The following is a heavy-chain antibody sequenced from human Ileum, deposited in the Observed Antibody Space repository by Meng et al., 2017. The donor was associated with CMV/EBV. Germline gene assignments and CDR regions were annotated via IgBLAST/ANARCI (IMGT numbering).Heavy chain of an antibody. Sequence: QQGGAGLLKPSETLSLTCAVFGGSFTGYYWSWFRQSPGKGLEWIGEITHSGRTSYNLSLKSRVTISVDMSKYQFSLKLTSVTAADTAIYYCARGLASGWPDYWGQGTLVTVSS. D-gene: IGHD3-10*01. V-gene: IGHV4-34*01. CDR1: GGSFTGYY. CDR2: ITHSGRT. J-gene: IGHJ4*02. CDR3: ARGLASGWPDY.